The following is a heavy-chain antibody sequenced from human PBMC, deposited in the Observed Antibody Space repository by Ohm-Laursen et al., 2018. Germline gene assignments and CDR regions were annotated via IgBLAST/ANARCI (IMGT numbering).Heavy chain of an antibody. CDR1: GFTFSSYG. D-gene: IGHD3-10*01. J-gene: IGHJ1*01. CDR3: ARESLGGSGTSSLDS. Sequence: SLRLSCSATGFTFSSYGMSWVRQAPGKGLEWVAIIWHDGNTKFYGDSVKGRFTISRDNSKNTVHLQINNLKTEDTAVYYCARESLGGSGTSSLDSWGQGTLVTVSS. CDR2: IWHDGNTK. V-gene: IGHV3-33*08.